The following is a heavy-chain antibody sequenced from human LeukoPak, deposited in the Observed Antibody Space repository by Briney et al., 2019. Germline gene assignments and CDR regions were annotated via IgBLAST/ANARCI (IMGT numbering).Heavy chain of an antibody. J-gene: IGHJ6*02. CDR3: ARVTYYYDSSGYYAVGYYYYYGMDV. CDR2: MNPNRGNT. V-gene: IGHV1-8*01. D-gene: IGHD3-22*01. Sequence: GASVKVSCKASGYTFTSYYINWVRQATGQGLEWMGWMNPNRGNTGHAQNFQGRVTMTRNTSISTVYMELSSLRSEDTAVYYCARVTYYYDSSGYYAVGYYYYYGMDVWGQGTTVTVSS. CDR1: GYTFTSYY.